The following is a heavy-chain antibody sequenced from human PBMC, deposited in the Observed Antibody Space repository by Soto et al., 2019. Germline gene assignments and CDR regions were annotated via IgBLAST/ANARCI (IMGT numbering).Heavy chain of an antibody. CDR2: IIPILGIA. CDR1: GGTFSSYT. J-gene: IGHJ4*02. D-gene: IGHD5-12*01. V-gene: IGHV1-69*08. Sequence: QVQLVQSGAEVKKPGSSVKVSCKASGGTFSSYTISWVRQAPGQGLEWMGRIIPILGIANYAQKFQGRVTITADKSTSKGYMELSSLRSEDTAVNYCARDPGGYDYFWGYYFDYWGQGTLVTVSS. CDR3: ARDPGGYDYFWGYYFDY.